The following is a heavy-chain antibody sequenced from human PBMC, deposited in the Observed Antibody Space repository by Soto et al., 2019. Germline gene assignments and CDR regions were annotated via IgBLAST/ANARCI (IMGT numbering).Heavy chain of an antibody. J-gene: IGHJ4*02. V-gene: IGHV4-61*01. CDR1: GGSVSRDSNF. D-gene: IGHD4-4*01. Sequence: SETLSLTCTVSGGSVSRDSNFWSWIRQPPGKGLEWIGYIYYSGPSRYNPSLESRVTISIDSSKNQVSLTLTSVTAADTAVYYCASGYSHYGHWGRGTLVTVSS. CDR3: ASGYSHYGH. CDR2: IYYSGPS.